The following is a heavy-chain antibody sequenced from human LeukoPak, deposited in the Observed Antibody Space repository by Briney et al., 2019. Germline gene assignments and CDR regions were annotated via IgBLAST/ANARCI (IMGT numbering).Heavy chain of an antibody. V-gene: IGHV3-7*01. J-gene: IGHJ4*02. D-gene: IGHD7-27*01. Sequence: PGGSLRLSCAASGFTFSRYWMSWVRQAPGKGLEWVANIKQDGSDKYYVDSVKGRFTISRDNPKNSLFLQMNSLRAEDTAVYYCARDDAWGSDYWGQGTLVTVSS. CDR3: ARDDAWGSDY. CDR1: GFTFSRYW. CDR2: IKQDGSDK.